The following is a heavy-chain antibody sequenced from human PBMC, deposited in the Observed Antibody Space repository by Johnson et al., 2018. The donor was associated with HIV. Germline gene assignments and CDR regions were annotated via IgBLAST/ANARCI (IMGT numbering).Heavy chain of an antibody. V-gene: IGHV3-30*18. CDR3: AKDLFYGSGSWGAFDI. CDR2: ISFDGSNK. Sequence: QVQLVESGGGVVQPGRSLRLSCAASGFTFNNYGMHWVRQAPGKGLKWVAVISFDGSNKYYADSVKGRFTISRDNSKNTLYLQMNSLRAEDTAVYYCAKDLFYGSGSWGAFDIWGQGTMVTVSS. D-gene: IGHD3-10*01. J-gene: IGHJ3*02. CDR1: GFTFNNYG.